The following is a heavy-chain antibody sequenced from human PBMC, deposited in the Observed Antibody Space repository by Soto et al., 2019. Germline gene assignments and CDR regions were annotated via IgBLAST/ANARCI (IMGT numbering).Heavy chain of an antibody. CDR1: GGTFSSYG. J-gene: IGHJ4*02. Sequence: GASVEVSCKASGGTFSSYGISWVRQAPGQGLEWMGRIIPFLGTTNYAQNFQDRLTVTADTSTNTDFMELSSLRSDDTAVYYCAREGYNSSSIHIFLDSWGQGTLVTVSS. CDR2: IIPFLGTT. CDR3: AREGYNSSSIHIFLDS. D-gene: IGHD6-6*01. V-gene: IGHV1-69*10.